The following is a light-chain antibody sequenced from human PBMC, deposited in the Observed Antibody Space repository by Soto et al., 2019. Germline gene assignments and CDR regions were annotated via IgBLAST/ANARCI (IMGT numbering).Light chain of an antibody. J-gene: IGKJ4*01. CDR2: AAF. CDR3: QQSYSTLLS. CDR1: QSIRSY. V-gene: IGKV1-39*01. Sequence: DIQMTQSPSSLSASVGDGVTITCRASQSIRSYLNWYQQRPGKAPKLLIYAAFSLQSGVPSRFSGSGSGTDFTLTITSLQPEDVATYYCQQSYSTLLSFGGWTKVEIK.